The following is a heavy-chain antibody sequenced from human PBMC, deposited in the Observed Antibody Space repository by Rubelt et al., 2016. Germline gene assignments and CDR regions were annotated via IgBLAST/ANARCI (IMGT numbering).Heavy chain of an antibody. V-gene: IGHV4-39*01. D-gene: IGHD4-23*01. Sequence: QLQLQESGPGLVKPSETLSLTCTVSGGSISSSSYYWGWIRQPPGTGLEWIGSIYYSGSTYYNPSLKGRVTRSVETSGNQVSLKLGSVTAADTAVYYCARYESVVLYAFDIWGQGTMVTVSS. CDR1: GGSISSSSYY. CDR3: ARYESVVLYAFDI. J-gene: IGHJ3*02. CDR2: IYYSGST.